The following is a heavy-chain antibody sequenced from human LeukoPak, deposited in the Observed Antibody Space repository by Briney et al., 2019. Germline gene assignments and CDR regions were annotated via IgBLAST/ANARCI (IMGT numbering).Heavy chain of an antibody. CDR2: ITTSDGNT. CDR3: ARDQGSSSWYFHSFSCYYYGMDV. D-gene: IGHD6-13*01. J-gene: IGHJ6*02. V-gene: IGHV3-23*01. CDR1: GFTFSSYT. Sequence: SGGSLRLSCAASGFTFSSYTMSWVRQAPGKGLEWVSTITTSDGNTYYADSVKGRFTVSRDNSKNTLYLQMNSLRAEDTAVYYCARDQGSSSWYFHSFSCYYYGMDVWGQGTTVTVSS.